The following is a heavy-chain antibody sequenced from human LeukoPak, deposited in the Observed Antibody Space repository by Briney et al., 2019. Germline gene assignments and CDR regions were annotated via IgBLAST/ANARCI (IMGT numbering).Heavy chain of an antibody. CDR3: ARVSYSSGWYNRAFDY. D-gene: IGHD6-19*01. Sequence: ASVKVSCKASGGTFSSYAIGWVRQAPGQGLEWMGRIIPILGIANYAQKFQGRVTITADKSTSTAYMELSSLRSEDTAVYYCARVSYSSGWYNRAFDYWGQGTLVTVSS. CDR2: IIPILGIA. J-gene: IGHJ4*02. V-gene: IGHV1-69*04. CDR1: GGTFSSYA.